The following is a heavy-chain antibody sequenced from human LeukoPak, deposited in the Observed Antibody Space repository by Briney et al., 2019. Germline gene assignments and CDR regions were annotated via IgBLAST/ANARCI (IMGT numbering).Heavy chain of an antibody. V-gene: IGHV4-31*03. CDR3: ARSGRVLRFLEWLFDDY. D-gene: IGHD3-3*01. J-gene: IGHJ4*02. CDR2: IYYSGST. CDR1: GGSISSGGYY. Sequence: SETLSLTCTVSGGSISSGGYYWSWIRQHPGKGLEWIGYIYYSGSTYYNPSLKSRVTISVDTSKNQFSLKLSSVTAADTAVYYCARSGRVLRFLEWLFDDYWGQGTLVTVSS.